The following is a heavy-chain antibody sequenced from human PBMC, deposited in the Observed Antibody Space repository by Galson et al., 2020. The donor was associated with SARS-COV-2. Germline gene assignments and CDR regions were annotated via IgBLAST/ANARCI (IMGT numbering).Heavy chain of an antibody. CDR2: ISYDGSNK. Sequence: GGSLRLSCPASGFTLSSYAMHWVRQAPGNGLEWVAVISYDGSNKYYADSVKGRFTIARDNSKNTLYLQMNSLRAEDTAVYYCARDGNYYDSSGYYYPPGTDGPGNYGMDVWGQGTTVTVSS. CDR1: GFTLSSYA. D-gene: IGHD3-22*01. V-gene: IGHV3-30*04. J-gene: IGHJ6*02. CDR3: ARDGNYYDSSGYYYPPGTDGPGNYGMDV.